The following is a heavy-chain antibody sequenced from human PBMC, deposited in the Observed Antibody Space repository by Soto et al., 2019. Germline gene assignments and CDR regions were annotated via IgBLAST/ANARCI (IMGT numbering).Heavy chain of an antibody. D-gene: IGHD5-12*01. CDR3: ARHDYADRTFDL. Sequence: GESLKISCKGSGYSFAGYWITWVRQKPGKGLEWMGRIDPSDSQTYYSPSFRGHVTISVDRSRNRFSLKLTSVTAADTAFYYCARHDYADRTFDLWGQGTKVTVSS. J-gene: IGHJ3*01. CDR2: IDPSDSQT. V-gene: IGHV5-10-1*01. CDR1: GYSFAGYW.